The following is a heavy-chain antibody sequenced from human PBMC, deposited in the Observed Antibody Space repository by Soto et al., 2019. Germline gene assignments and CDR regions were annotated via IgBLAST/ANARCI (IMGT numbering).Heavy chain of an antibody. Sequence: EVQLVESGGGLIQPGGSLRLSCAASGFTVSSNYMSWVRQAPGKGLEWVSVIYSGGSTYYADSVKGRFTISRDNSKNTLYLQMNSLRAEDTAVYYCAKDLRITMIRLPGYWGQGTLVTVSS. CDR1: GFTVSSNY. V-gene: IGHV3-53*01. J-gene: IGHJ4*02. CDR2: IYSGGST. CDR3: AKDLRITMIRLPGY. D-gene: IGHD3-22*01.